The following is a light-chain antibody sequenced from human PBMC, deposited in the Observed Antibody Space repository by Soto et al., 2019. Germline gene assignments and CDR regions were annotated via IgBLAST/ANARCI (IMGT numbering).Light chain of an antibody. CDR3: QHYNSYSEE. CDR1: QTISSW. V-gene: IGKV1-5*03. CDR2: KAS. J-gene: IGKJ1*01. Sequence: QSPSTLSGSVGDRVTITCRASQTISSWSAWYQQKPGKAPKLLIYKASTLKSGVPSRFSGSGSGTEFTLTISSLQPDDFATYYCQHYNSYSEEFGQGTKV.